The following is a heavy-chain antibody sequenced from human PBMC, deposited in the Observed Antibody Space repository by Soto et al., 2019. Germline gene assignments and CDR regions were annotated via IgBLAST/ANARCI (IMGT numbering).Heavy chain of an antibody. CDR2: IHHSGST. V-gene: IGHV4-31*03. J-gene: IGHJ1*01. Sequence: QVQLQASGPGLVKASQTLSLTCNVSGGSISSGGYYWTWNRQHPGKGLEWIGNIHHSGSTFYNPSLKSRVSISVDTSKNPFSLKLSSVTAADTAVYFCVRGVLSWGQGTLVTVSS. CDR1: GGSISSGGYY. CDR3: VRGVLS. D-gene: IGHD3-10*01.